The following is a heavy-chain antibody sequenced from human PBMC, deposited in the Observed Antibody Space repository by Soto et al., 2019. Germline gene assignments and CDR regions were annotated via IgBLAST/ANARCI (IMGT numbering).Heavy chain of an antibody. CDR1: GFTFSSYE. V-gene: IGHV3-48*03. CDR2: ISSSGGTI. CDR3: ARDRRGGTYASSLHSDF. Sequence: PGGSLRLSCAASGFTFSSYEMNWVRQAPGKGLEWVSYISSSGGTIHNADSVKGRFTISRDNAKNSLYLQMNGLRAEDTAVYYCARDRRGGTYASSLHSDFWGQGTLVTVSS. J-gene: IGHJ4*02. D-gene: IGHD1-26*01.